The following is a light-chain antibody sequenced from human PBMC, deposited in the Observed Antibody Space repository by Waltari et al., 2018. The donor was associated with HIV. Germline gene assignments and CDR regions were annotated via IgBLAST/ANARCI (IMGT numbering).Light chain of an antibody. V-gene: IGLV3-1*01. CDR3: QAWGSSTALYV. CDR2: QDN. J-gene: IGLJ1*01. CDR1: ALSNKF. Sequence: SSDLTQPHSASVSPGQTASVTCSGDALSNKFVSWYQMRPGQSPLLVIYQDNKRPSGIPERFSGSNSGDTATLTISGTQVMDEAEYYCQAWGSSTALYVFGTGTKVTVL.